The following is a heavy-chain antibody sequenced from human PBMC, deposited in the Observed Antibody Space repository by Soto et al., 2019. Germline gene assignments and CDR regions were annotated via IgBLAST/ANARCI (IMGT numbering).Heavy chain of an antibody. CDR1: GDSVSSNSAA. CDR3: ARGPRYCSGGSCYSLYWFDP. D-gene: IGHD2-15*01. Sequence: SQTLSLTCAISGDSVSSNSAAWNWIRQSPSRGLEWLGGTYYRSKWYNDYAVSVKSQITINPDTSKNQFSLQLNSVTPEDTAVYYCARGPRYCSGGSCYSLYWFDPWGQGTLVTVSS. CDR2: TYYRSKWYN. V-gene: IGHV6-1*01. J-gene: IGHJ5*02.